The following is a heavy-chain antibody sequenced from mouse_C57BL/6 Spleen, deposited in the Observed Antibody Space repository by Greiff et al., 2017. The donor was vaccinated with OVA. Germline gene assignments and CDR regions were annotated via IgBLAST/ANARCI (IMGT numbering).Heavy chain of an antibody. V-gene: IGHV12-3*01. CDR3: AGETYYDEGFAY. CDR2: ITHSGET. D-gene: IGHD2-4*01. J-gene: IGHJ3*01. CDR1: GFPITSGYH. Sequence: VQLQESGPGLVKPSQSLFLTCSITGFPITSGYHWIWIRQSPGKPLEWMGYITHSGETFYNPSLQSPISITRETSKNQFFLQLNSVTTEDTAMYYCAGETYYDEGFAYWGQGTLVTVSA.